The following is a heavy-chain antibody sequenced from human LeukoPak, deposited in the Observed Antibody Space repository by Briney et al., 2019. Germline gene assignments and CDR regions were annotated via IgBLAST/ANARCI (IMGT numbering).Heavy chain of an antibody. CDR3: ARVYSYGYYFDY. CDR2: ISGSGGST. D-gene: IGHD5-18*01. Sequence: GGSLRLSCAASGFTFSSYAMTWVRQAPGKGLEWVSLISGSGGSTYYADSVKGRFTISRDNSKNTLYLQMNSLRVEDTAVYYCARVYSYGYYFDYWGQGTLVTVSS. CDR1: GFTFSSYA. J-gene: IGHJ4*02. V-gene: IGHV3-23*01.